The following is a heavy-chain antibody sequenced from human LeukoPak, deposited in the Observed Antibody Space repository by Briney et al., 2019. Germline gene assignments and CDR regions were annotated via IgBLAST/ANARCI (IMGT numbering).Heavy chain of an antibody. CDR1: GFTFSSYA. CDR3: ARDWVAVADYYYYYMGV. J-gene: IGHJ6*03. CDR2: ISYDGSNK. V-gene: IGHV3-30-3*01. D-gene: IGHD6-19*01. Sequence: GGSLRLSCAASGFTFSSYAMHWVRQAPGKGLEWVAVISYDGSNKYYADSVKGRFTISRDNSKNTLYLQMNSLRAEDTAVYYCARDWVAVADYYYYYMGVWGKGTTVTVSS.